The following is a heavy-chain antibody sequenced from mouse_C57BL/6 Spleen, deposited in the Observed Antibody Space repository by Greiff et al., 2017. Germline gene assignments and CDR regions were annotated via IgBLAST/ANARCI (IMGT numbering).Heavy chain of an antibody. CDR3: AREGEKCGSSYLYYFDY. V-gene: IGHV1-82*01. J-gene: IGHJ2*01. D-gene: IGHD1-1*01. Sequence: QVQLQQSGPELVKPGASVKISCKASGYAFSSSWMNWVKQRPGKGREWIGRIYPGDGDTNYNGKFKGKATLTADKSSSTAYMQLSSLTSEDSAVYFCAREGEKCGSSYLYYFDYWGQGTTLTVSS. CDR1: GYAFSSSW. CDR2: IYPGDGDT.